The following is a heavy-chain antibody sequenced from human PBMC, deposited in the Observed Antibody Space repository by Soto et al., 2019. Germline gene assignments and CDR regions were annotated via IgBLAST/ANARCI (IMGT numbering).Heavy chain of an antibody. V-gene: IGHV3-9*01. D-gene: IGHD3-10*01. Sequence: EVHLVESGGGLVQPGRSLRLSCAASGFTIDDYAMHWVRQAPGKGLEWVSGINSNGDSIGYADSVKGRFTISRDNAKNSLYLQMNSLRAEDTALYYCAKDRGSANYYGSGDWGQGTLVTVSS. CDR3: AKDRGSANYYGSGD. CDR2: INSNGDSI. J-gene: IGHJ4*02. CDR1: GFTIDDYA.